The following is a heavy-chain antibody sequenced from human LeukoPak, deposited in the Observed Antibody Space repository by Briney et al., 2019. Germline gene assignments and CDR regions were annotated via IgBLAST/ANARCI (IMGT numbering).Heavy chain of an antibody. CDR1: GFTLSNYA. CDR3: ARYYGSGSFLGFDN. J-gene: IGHJ4*02. V-gene: IGHV3-23*01. D-gene: IGHD3-10*01. CDR2: ITGSGGST. Sequence: GGSLRLSCAASGFTLSNYAVSWVRQAPGKGLEWVSAITGSGGSTYYAGSVQGRFTISRDNSKNTLYLQMNSLRAEDTAVYYCARYYGSGSFLGFDNWGQGTLVTVSS.